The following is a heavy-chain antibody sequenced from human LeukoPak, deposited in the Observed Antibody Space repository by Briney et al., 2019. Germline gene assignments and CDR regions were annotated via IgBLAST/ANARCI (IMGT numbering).Heavy chain of an antibody. V-gene: IGHV1-8*02. CDR2: MSPNSGNT. CDR3: VRGPPNWGFDY. J-gene: IGHJ4*02. Sequence: EASVKVSCKASGYTFTSYDINWVRQATGQGLEWMGWMSPNSGNTGYAQKFQGRVTMTRDTSISTAYMELTSLRSEDTAVYYCVRGPPNWGFDYWGQGTLVTVSS. CDR1: GYTFTSYD. D-gene: IGHD7-27*01.